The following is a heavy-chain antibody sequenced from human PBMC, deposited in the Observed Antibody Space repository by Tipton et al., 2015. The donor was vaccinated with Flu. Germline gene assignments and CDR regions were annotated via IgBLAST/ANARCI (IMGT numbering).Heavy chain of an antibody. J-gene: IGHJ6*02. V-gene: IGHV1-2*02. CDR2: INPNSGGT. CDR1: GYTFIDSY. D-gene: IGHD2-8*01. Sequence: QLVQSGAEVKKPGASVKVSCKASGYTFIDSYMHWVRQAPGQGLKWMGWINPNSGGTKFAQRFQGRVTMTRDTSINTAYMELSRLSSDDTAVYYCARDYARGYYGLDVWGLGTTVTVSS. CDR3: ARDYARGYYGLDV.